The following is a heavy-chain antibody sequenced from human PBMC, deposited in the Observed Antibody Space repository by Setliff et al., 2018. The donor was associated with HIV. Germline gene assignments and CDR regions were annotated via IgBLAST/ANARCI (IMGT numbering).Heavy chain of an antibody. J-gene: IGHJ4*02. CDR1: GGSISSGSYY. V-gene: IGHV4-61*02. CDR3: ARQYYYDSSGYHYYFDY. D-gene: IGHD3-22*01. Sequence: SETLSLTCTVSGGSISSGSYYWSWIRQPAGKGLEWIGRIYTSGSTTYNPSLKSRVTISVHTAKNQFSLKLNSVTAADTAVYYCARQYYYDSSGYHYYFDYGGQGTLVTAPQ. CDR2: IYTSGST.